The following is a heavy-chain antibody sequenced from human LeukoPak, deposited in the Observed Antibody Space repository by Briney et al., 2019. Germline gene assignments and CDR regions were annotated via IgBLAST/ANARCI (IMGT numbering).Heavy chain of an antibody. J-gene: IGHJ5*02. V-gene: IGHV4-59*12. Sequence: SETLSLTCTVSGGSISSYYWSWIRQPPGKGLEWIGYIYYSGSTNYNPSLKSRVTISVDTSKNQFSLKLSSVTAADTAVYYCARDRRQLATDALTPWGQGTLVTVSS. CDR1: GGSISSYY. D-gene: IGHD6-13*01. CDR2: IYYSGST. CDR3: ARDRRQLATDALTP.